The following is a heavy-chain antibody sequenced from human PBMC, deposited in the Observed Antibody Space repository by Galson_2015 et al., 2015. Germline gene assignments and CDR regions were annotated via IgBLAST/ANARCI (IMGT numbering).Heavy chain of an antibody. CDR1: GFIFSNYA. D-gene: IGHD3-10*01. Sequence: SLRLSCAASGFIFSNYAMSWVRQAPGKGLEWVSTVSGGGGTTNYADSVKGRFTISRDNSKNTLYPQMNSLRAEDTAVYYCAKERLARGIDYWGQGTLVTVSS. CDR2: VSGGGGTT. J-gene: IGHJ4*02. CDR3: AKERLARGIDY. V-gene: IGHV3-23*01.